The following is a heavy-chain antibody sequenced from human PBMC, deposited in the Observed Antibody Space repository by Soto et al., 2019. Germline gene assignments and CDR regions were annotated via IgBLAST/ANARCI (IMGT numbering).Heavy chain of an antibody. Sequence: EVQLVESGGGLVQPGGSLRLSCSASGFTFSNYWMNWVRQAPGKGLEWVANIKPEGGEEYYGESVKGRFTSSRDNAKNSLYLQINNLRDADTALYYCVRDAPRVGDYDYWGQGALVTVSS. CDR1: GFTFSNYW. CDR2: IKPEGGEE. D-gene: IGHD3-3*01. V-gene: IGHV3-7*01. CDR3: VRDAPRVGDYDY. J-gene: IGHJ4*02.